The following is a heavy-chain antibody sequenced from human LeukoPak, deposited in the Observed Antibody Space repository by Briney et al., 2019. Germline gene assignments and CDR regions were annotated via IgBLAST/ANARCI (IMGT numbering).Heavy chain of an antibody. CDR3: ARGAPPQN. CDR2: VYYTGAS. V-gene: IGHV4-39*06. J-gene: IGHJ4*02. CDR1: GGSISSSSYY. Sequence: PSETLSLTCTVSGGSISSSSYYWGWIRQPPGKGLEWIGSVYYTGASYYNPSLKSRVTISIDTSKNHFPLNLTSVTAADTAVYYCARGAPPQNWGQGALVTVSS.